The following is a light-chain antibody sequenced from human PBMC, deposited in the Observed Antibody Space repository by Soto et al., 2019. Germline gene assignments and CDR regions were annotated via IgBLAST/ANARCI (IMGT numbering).Light chain of an antibody. Sequence: IVLTQSPGTLSLSPGESATLSCRASQSLSSGYLAWYQQKPGQAPRLLIYGASSRPIGIPDRFSGSASGTDITLTMSRLEPEDFAMYYCQQYGATPWTFGQGTKVEVK. V-gene: IGKV3-20*01. CDR1: QSLSSGY. J-gene: IGKJ1*01. CDR2: GAS. CDR3: QQYGATPWT.